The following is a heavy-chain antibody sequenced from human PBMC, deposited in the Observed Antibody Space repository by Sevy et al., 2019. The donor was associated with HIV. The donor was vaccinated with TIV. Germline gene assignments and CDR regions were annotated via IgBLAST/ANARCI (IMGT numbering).Heavy chain of an antibody. CDR3: ARGLAHYGDYDVFDY. J-gene: IGHJ4*02. CDR1: GFTFNSYS. V-gene: IGHV3-21*01. Sequence: GGSLRLSCAASGFTFNSYSMNWVRQTPGKGLEWVSSISSGSNYIYYEGSVKGRFTISRDNAKNSLYLQMNSLRAEDTAVYYCARGLAHYGDYDVFDYWGQGTLVTVSS. D-gene: IGHD4-17*01. CDR2: ISSGSNYI.